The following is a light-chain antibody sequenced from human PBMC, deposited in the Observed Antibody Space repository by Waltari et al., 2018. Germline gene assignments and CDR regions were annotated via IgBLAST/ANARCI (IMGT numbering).Light chain of an antibody. CDR2: DVS. CDR3: QQRSGWPPAIP. CDR1: QSVSGY. Sequence: EIVLTQSPVTLSLSRGERATLSCRATQSVSGYLAWFRQKPGQAPRLLIYDVSKRATGITDRISGSGSETDFTLSISSLEPDDFGVYYCQQRSGWPPAIPFGQGTRLEIK. V-gene: IGKV3-11*01. J-gene: IGKJ5*01.